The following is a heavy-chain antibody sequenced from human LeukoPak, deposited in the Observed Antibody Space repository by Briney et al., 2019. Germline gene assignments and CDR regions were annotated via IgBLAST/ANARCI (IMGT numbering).Heavy chain of an antibody. Sequence: RGSLRLSCAAAGFTSSSYSVSWVRPVPGKGREWVSAISGSGGRTYYADSVKGRFNISRDNSKDTLYLQMNSLRAEDKAVYYCAKDRIWQWEPPDAFDIWGQGTMVTVSS. CDR1: GFTSSSYS. CDR2: ISGSGGRT. D-gene: IGHD1-26*01. V-gene: IGHV3-23*01. CDR3: AKDRIWQWEPPDAFDI. J-gene: IGHJ3*02.